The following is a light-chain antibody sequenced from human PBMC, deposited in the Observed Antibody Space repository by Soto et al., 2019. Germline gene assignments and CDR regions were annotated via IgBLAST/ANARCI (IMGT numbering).Light chain of an antibody. CDR2: EDN. CDR3: QSYDSSIVV. CDR1: SGSIASNY. Sequence: NFMLTQPHSVSESPGKTVTISCTRSSGSIASNYVQWYQQRPGSAPTTVIYEDNQRPSGVPDRFSGSIDSSSNSASLTISGLKTEDEADYYWQSYDSSIVVCGGGTKLTVL. J-gene: IGLJ2*01. V-gene: IGLV6-57*04.